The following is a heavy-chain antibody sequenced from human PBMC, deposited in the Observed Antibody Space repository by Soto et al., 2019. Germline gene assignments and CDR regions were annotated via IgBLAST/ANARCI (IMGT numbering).Heavy chain of an antibody. CDR3: ARILVNGSGSYDAFDI. V-gene: IGHV4-39*01. CDR1: GGSISSSSYY. D-gene: IGHD3-10*01. CDR2: IYYSGST. Sequence: QLQLQESGPGLVKPSETLSLTCTVSGGSISSSSYYWGWIRQPPGKGLEWIGSIYYSGSTYYNPSLKSRVTISVDTSKNQFSLKLSSVTAADTAAYYCARILVNGSGSYDAFDIWGQGTMVTVSS. J-gene: IGHJ3*02.